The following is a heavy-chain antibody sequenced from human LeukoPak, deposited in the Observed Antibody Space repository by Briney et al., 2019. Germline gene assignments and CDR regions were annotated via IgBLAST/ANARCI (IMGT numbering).Heavy chain of an antibody. V-gene: IGHV4-59*01. Sequence: PSETLSLTCTVSGVSISSYYWSWIRQPPGKGLEWIGYIYYSGSTNYNPSLKSRVTISVDTSKNQFSLKLSSVTAADTAVYYCASSTGYYPYWGQGTLVTVSS. CDR2: IYYSGST. D-gene: IGHD3-9*01. J-gene: IGHJ4*02. CDR1: GVSISSYY. CDR3: ASSTGYYPY.